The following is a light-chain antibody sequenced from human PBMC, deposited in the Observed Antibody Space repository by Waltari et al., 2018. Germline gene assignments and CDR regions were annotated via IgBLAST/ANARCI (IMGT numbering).Light chain of an antibody. CDR3: QQYYTSPLT. V-gene: IGKV4-1*01. Sequence: DIVMTQSPDSLAVSRGERATLHCKASQSLFYSSNNKNYFAWYQQKPGQPPKLLIYWASTRESGVPDRFSGSGSGTDFTLTISSLQAEDVAIYYCQQYYTSPLTFGEGTKVEI. CDR1: QSLFYSSNNKNY. J-gene: IGKJ4*01. CDR2: WAS.